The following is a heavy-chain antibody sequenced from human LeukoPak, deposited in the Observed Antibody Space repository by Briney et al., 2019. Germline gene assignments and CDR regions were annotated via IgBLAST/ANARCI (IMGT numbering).Heavy chain of an antibody. CDR1: GVAGSDYA. J-gene: IGHJ4*02. V-gene: IGHV3-33*01. D-gene: IGHD2-21*02. Sequence: GGSLRPSWAASGVAGSDYAVGGGPEGPPEGLERVAGVRYDGSNEYYADSMQGRFTISRDNSKNTLYLQMNNLRAEDTAVYSCARESGGGYHSEGPKYWGLGTLVTVSS. CDR3: ARESGGGYHSEGPKY. CDR2: VRYDGSNE.